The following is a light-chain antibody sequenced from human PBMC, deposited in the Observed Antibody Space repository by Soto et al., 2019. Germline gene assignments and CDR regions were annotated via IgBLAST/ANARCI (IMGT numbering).Light chain of an antibody. CDR1: QAVSSW. Sequence: IQVTHSRSSRSGSVGDIVRIINRASQAVSSWLAWYQQKPRTATKPLIYHASTLESGVPARFRGSGSGTEFTLPLSGLKPDDFSTYYCHKYNSYSFGQGTKVDIK. CDR2: HAS. J-gene: IGKJ1*01. CDR3: HKYNSYS. V-gene: IGKV1-5*02.